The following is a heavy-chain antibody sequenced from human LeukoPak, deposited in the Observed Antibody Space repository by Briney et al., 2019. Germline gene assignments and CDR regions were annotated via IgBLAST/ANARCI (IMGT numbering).Heavy chain of an antibody. Sequence: GSLRLSCAASGFTFNNYAMNWVRQPPGKGLEWVSSITSSGDTTHYADSVRGRFTISRDNSRNTLSLQMTSLRAEDTAVYYCAKGVLSGMRYYYGMDVWGKGTTVTVSS. CDR1: GFTFNNYA. CDR3: AKGVLSGMRYYYGMDV. CDR2: ITSSGDTT. V-gene: IGHV3-23*01. J-gene: IGHJ6*04. D-gene: IGHD3-10*01.